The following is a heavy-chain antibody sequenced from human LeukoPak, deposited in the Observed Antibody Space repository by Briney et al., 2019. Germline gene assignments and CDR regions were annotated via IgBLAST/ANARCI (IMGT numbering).Heavy chain of an antibody. Sequence: PGGSLRLSCAASGFTFSSYAMSWVRQAPGKGLEWVSSISSSGGITYYADSVKGRFTISRDNSKNTLYLQMNSLRAGDTAVYYCAKAIPGVIFPTDFWGQGTLITVSS. J-gene: IGHJ4*02. D-gene: IGHD3-10*01. CDR2: ISSSGGIT. CDR3: AKAIPGVIFPTDF. CDR1: GFTFSSYA. V-gene: IGHV3-23*01.